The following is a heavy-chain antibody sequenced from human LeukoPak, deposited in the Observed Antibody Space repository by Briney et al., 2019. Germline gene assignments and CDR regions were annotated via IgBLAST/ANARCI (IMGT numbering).Heavy chain of an antibody. D-gene: IGHD2-15*01. CDR2: IYYSGST. CDR3: ARGGVPCSGGSCYYYGMDV. V-gene: IGHV4-30-4*01. J-gene: IGHJ6*02. Sequence: SQTLSLTCTVSGGSISSGDYYWSWIRQPPGKGLEWIGYIYYSGSTYYNPSLKSRVTISVDTSKDQFSLKLSSVTAADTAVYYCARGGVPCSGGSCYYYGMDVWGQGTTVTVSS. CDR1: GGSISSGDYY.